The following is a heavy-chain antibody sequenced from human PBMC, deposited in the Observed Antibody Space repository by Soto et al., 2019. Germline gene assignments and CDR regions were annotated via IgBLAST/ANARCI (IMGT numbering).Heavy chain of an antibody. J-gene: IGHJ4*02. D-gene: IGHD5-18*01. CDR1: GGSISSGGYY. V-gene: IGHV4-31*03. CDR2: IYYSGST. Sequence: QVQLQESGPGLVKPSQTLSLTCTVSGGSISSGGYYWSWIRQHPGKGLEWIGYIYYSGSTYYNPSLKSRVTISVDTSKNQFSLKLSSVTAADTAVDYCARESRGTIHPNTAMVPYFDYWGQGTLVTVSS. CDR3: ARESRGTIHPNTAMVPYFDY.